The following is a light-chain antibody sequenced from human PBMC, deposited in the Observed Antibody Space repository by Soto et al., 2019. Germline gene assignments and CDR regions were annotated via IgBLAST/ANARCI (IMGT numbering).Light chain of an antibody. CDR1: QGISNY. CDR3: QQYHSAPQT. CDR2: DAS. Sequence: DIQMTQSPSSLSASVGDRVTITCRASQGISNYLAWYQQKPGKIPKVLIYDASTLQSGVPSRFRGSGSETDFTLTISSLQPEDVATYYCQQYHSAPQTVVPGTKVQVK. J-gene: IGKJ1*01. V-gene: IGKV1-27*01.